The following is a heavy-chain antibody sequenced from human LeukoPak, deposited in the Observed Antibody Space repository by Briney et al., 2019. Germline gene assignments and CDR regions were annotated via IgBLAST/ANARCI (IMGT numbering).Heavy chain of an antibody. CDR3: AKDRAVVVPAATSFDY. V-gene: IGHV3-30*02. CDR2: IRYDGSNK. Sequence: PGGSLRLSCAASGFTFSSYGMHWVRQAPGKGLEWVAFIRYDGSNKYYADSVKGRFTISRDNSKNTLYLQMNSLRDEDTAVYYCAKDRAVVVPAATSFDYWGQGTLVTVSS. D-gene: IGHD2-2*01. J-gene: IGHJ4*02. CDR1: GFTFSSYG.